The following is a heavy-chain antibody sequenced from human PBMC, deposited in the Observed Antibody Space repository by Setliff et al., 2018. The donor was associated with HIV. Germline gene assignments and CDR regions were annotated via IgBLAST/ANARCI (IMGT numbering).Heavy chain of an antibody. J-gene: IGHJ4*01. CDR1: GFTFSDYA. CDR2: ISSGGEIM. V-gene: IGHV3-23*01. CDR3: SRDSGGSYTPLDY. D-gene: IGHD3-10*01. Sequence: LRLSCAASGFTFSDYAMSWVRQAPGKGLEWVSAISSGGEIMFYADSVKGRFTISRDNSKNTLYLQMISLRAEDTAVYYCSRDSGGSYTPLDYWGHGTLVTVSS.